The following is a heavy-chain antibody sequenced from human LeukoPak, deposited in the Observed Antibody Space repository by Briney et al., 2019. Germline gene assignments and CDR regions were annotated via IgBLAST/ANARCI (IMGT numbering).Heavy chain of an antibody. CDR2: IIPIFGTA. CDR1: GGTFSSYA. CDR3: ARGVDIGAGIFDY. J-gene: IGHJ4*02. Sequence: SVKVSCKASGGTFSSYAISWVRQAPGQGLEWMGGIIPIFGTANYAQRFQGRVTITADESTSTAYMELSSLRSEDTAVYYCARGVDIGAGIFDYWGQGTLVTVSS. V-gene: IGHV1-69*01. D-gene: IGHD5-12*01.